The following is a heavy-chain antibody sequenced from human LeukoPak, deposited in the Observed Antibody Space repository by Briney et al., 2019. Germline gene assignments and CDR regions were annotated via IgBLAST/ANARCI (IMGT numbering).Heavy chain of an antibody. CDR2: IYWDDDK. V-gene: IGHV2-5*02. CDR1: GFSLSTSGVG. D-gene: IGHD6-13*01. CDR3: AHRHSSSWYDHGNWFDP. Sequence: SGPTLVNPTQTPTLTCTFSGFSLSTSGVGVGWIRQPPGKALEWLALIYWDDDKHYSPSLKSRLTITKDTSKNQVVLTMTNMDPVDTATYYCAHRHSSSWYDHGNWFDPWGQGTLVTVSS. J-gene: IGHJ5*02.